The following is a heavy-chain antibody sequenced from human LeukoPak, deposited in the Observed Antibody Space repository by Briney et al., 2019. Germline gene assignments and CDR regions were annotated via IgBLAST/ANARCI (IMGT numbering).Heavy chain of an antibody. J-gene: IGHJ3*02. Sequence: GGSLRLSCAASGFTFSSYAMSWVRQAPGKGLEWVSAISGSGGSTYYADSVKGRFSISRDNSKNTLYLQMNSLRAEDTAVYYCAKGTAYGDYLDAFDIWGQGTMVTVSS. CDR3: AKGTAYGDYLDAFDI. CDR1: GFTFSSYA. D-gene: IGHD4-17*01. V-gene: IGHV3-23*01. CDR2: ISGSGGST.